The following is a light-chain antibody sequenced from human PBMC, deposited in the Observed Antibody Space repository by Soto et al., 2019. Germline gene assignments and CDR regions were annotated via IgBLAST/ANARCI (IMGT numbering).Light chain of an antibody. Sequence: QAVVTQEPSLTVSPGGTITLTCGSSTGAVTSGHYPYWFQQKPGQAPRTLVYNTSDKHSWAPARFSGSLLGGKAALTLSGAQPEDEAEYYCLLSYSGARVFGGGTKLTVL. J-gene: IGLJ3*02. V-gene: IGLV7-46*01. CDR3: LLSYSGARV. CDR2: NTS. CDR1: TGAVTSGHY.